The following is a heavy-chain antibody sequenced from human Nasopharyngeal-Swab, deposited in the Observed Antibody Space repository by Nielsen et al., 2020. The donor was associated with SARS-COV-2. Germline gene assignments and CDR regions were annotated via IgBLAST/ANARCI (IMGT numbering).Heavy chain of an antibody. Sequence: SETLSLTCAVSGGSFSGYYWSWIRQPPGKGLEWIGEINQSGSTNYNPSLKSRVTISVDTSKNQFSLKLSSVTAADTAVYYCARGRRDFVVALGAQFDYWGQGTLVTVS. D-gene: IGHD2-15*01. CDR3: ARGRRDFVVALGAQFDY. J-gene: IGHJ4*02. V-gene: IGHV4-34*01. CDR1: GGSFSGYY. CDR2: INQSGST.